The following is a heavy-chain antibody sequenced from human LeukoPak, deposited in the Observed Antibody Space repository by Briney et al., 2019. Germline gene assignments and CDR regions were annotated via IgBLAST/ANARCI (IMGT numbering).Heavy chain of an antibody. J-gene: IGHJ4*02. CDR3: ARDSSTGGVDY. CDR2: IYSGGDI. CDR1: GFTVSSNS. D-gene: IGHD2-8*02. Sequence: GSLRLSCAASGFTVSSNSMNWVRHAPGKGLECVSDIYSGGDIYYADFVKGRFTISRDNSQNTLYLQMNSLRAEDTAVYYCARDSSTGGVDYWGQGTLVTVSS. V-gene: IGHV3-53*01.